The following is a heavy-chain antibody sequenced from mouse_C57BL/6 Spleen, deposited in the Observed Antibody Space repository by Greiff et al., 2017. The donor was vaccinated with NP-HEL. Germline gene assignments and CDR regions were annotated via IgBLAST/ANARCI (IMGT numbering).Heavy chain of an antibody. Sequence: QVQLQQPGAELVRPGSSVKLSCKASGYTFTSYWMHWVKQRPIQGLEWIGNIDPSDSETHYNQKFKDKATLTVDKSSSTAYMQLSSLTSEDSAVYYCARSSPSYYFDYWGKGTTLTVSS. CDR1: GYTFTSYW. CDR2: IDPSDSET. J-gene: IGHJ2*01. V-gene: IGHV1-52*01. CDR3: ARSSPSYYFDY. D-gene: IGHD6-2*01.